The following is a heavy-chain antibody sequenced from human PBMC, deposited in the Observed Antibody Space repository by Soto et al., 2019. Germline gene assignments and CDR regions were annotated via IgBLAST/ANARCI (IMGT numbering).Heavy chain of an antibody. D-gene: IGHD3-3*01. CDR1: GGTFSSYA. V-gene: IGHV1-58*02. CDR3: AAIRSRTISSYYYYGMDV. CDR2: IVVGSGNT. Sequence: ASVKVSCKASGGTFSSYAISGVRQAPGQRLERIGWIVVGSGNTNYAQKFKERVTITRDMSTSTAYMELSSLRSEDTAVYYCAAIRSRTISSYYYYGMDVWGQGTTVTVSS. J-gene: IGHJ6*02.